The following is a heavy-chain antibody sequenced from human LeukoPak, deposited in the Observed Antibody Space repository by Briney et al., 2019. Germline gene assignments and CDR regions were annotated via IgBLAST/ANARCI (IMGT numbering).Heavy chain of an antibody. Sequence: SETLSLICTVSGGSFRTYYWSWSRQPPGKGLEWSGYIYYSGSTNCNPSLKSRVTISVDTSKNQFSLKLRSVTAADAALYYCAKMRSTPPDAFDIWGQGTMVTVSS. D-gene: IGHD2-15*01. CDR3: AKMRSTPPDAFDI. V-gene: IGHV4-59*08. CDR2: IYYSGST. CDR1: GGSFRTYY. J-gene: IGHJ3*02.